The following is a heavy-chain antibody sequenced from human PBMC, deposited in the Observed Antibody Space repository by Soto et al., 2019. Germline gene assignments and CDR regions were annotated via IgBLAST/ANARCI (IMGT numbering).Heavy chain of an antibody. CDR1: GFTYYSYA. CDR2: ITGGADNT. J-gene: IGHJ5*02. CDR3: AKGRIAVAAPYNWFDP. D-gene: IGHD6-19*01. Sequence: EVKLLESGGGLVQPGGSLRLSCVASGFTYYSYAMSWVRQAPGQGLEWVSTITGGADNTHYADSVRGRCTISRDNSKNPLSLQMNSLRVEDTAVYHCAKGRIAVAAPYNWFDPWGQGTLVTVSS. V-gene: IGHV3-23*01.